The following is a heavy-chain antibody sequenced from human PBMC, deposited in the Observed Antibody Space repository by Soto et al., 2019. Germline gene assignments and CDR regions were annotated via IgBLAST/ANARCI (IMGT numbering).Heavy chain of an antibody. CDR2: IYPGDSDT. J-gene: IGHJ6*04. CDR1: GYSFTSYW. D-gene: IGHD3-9*01. V-gene: IGHV5-51*01. CDR3: ARTGFDILTQVGNGMDV. Sequence: PGESLKISCKGSGYSFTSYWIGWVRQMPGKGLEWMGIIYPGDSDTRYSPSFQGQVTISADKSISTAYLQWSSLKASDTAMYYCARTGFDILTQVGNGMDVWGKGTTVTVSS.